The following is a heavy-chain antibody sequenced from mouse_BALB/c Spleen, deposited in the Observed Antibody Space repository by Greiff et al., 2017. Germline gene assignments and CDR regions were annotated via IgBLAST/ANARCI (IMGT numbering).Heavy chain of an antibody. CDR3: ARHEYYGSREGWYFDV. CDR2: INSNGGST. D-gene: IGHD1-1*01. J-gene: IGHJ1*01. V-gene: IGHV5-6-2*01. CDR1: GFTFSSYY. Sequence: EVMLVESGGGLVKLGGSLKLSCAASGFTFSSYYMSWVRQTPEKRLELVAAINSNGGSTYYPDTVKGRFTISRDNAKNTLYLQMSSLKSEDTALYYCARHEYYGSREGWYFDVWGAGTTVTVSS.